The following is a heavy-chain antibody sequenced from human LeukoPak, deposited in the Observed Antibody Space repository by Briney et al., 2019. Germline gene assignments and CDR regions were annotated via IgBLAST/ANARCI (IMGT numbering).Heavy chain of an antibody. J-gene: IGHJ4*02. CDR1: GGSITSSSYY. CDR2: IYYSGST. Sequence: SENLSLTCTVSGGSITSSSYYWGWIRQPPGKGLEWIGTIYYSGSTYYNPSLKSRITMSLDTSKSQFSLKLSSVTAADTAVYYSSYCTSTSCYFGWGQGTLVTVSS. D-gene: IGHD2-2*01. V-gene: IGHV4-39*01. CDR3: SYCTSTSCYFG.